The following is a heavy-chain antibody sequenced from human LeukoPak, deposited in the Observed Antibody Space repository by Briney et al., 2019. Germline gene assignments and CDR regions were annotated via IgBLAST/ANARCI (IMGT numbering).Heavy chain of an antibody. CDR2: ISSSSSYI. CDR1: GFTFSSYS. J-gene: IGHJ6*03. Sequence: GGSLRLSCAASGFTFSSYSMNWVRQAPGKGLEWVSSISSSSSYIYYADSVKGRFTISRDNAKNSLYLQMNSLRAEDTAVYYCARQWLIIGNYYYYYMDVWGKGTTVTVSS. CDR3: ARQWLIIGNYYYYYMDV. V-gene: IGHV3-21*01. D-gene: IGHD6-19*01.